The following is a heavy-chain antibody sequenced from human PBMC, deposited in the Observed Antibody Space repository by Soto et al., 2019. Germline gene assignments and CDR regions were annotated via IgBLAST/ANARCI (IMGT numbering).Heavy chain of an antibody. CDR1: GGTFSSYT. CDR2: IIPIFGVT. CDR3: VRDWESTTQTWGFGDS. D-gene: IGHD1-1*01. Sequence: QVQLVQSGAEVKKPGSSVKVSCKASGGTFSSYTITWVRQAPGQGLEWLGRIIPIFGVTNYAQKFQDRVTITADRSTPTAYMDLSRLRSEDTAVYYCVRDWESTTQTWGFGDSWGQGTLVTVSS. V-gene: IGHV1-69*08. J-gene: IGHJ4*02.